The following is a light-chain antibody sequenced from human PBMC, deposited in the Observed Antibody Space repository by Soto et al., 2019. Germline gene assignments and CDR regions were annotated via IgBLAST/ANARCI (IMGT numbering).Light chain of an antibody. CDR1: SSDVGSYNL. Sequence: QSALTQPASVSGSPGQSITISCTGTSSDVGSYNLVSWYQQHPGKAPKLMIYEGSKRPSGVSNRFSGSKSGNTASLTISGVQAEDEAENYCCSYAGSSVAFGGGTKLT. CDR3: CSYAGSSVA. CDR2: EGS. V-gene: IGLV2-23*01. J-gene: IGLJ2*01.